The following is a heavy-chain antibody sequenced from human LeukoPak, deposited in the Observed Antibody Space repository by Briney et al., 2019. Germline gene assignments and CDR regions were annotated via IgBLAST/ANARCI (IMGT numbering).Heavy chain of an antibody. CDR1: GFTFSSYA. J-gene: IGHJ4*02. CDR3: ATEGGTGTRFDY. Sequence: PGGSLRLSCAASGFTFSSYAMSWVRQAPGKGLYCVSAISGSGTGTYYADSVKGRFTISRDNSKNTLYLQMNSLRAEDPAVYYCATEGGTGTRFDYWGQGTLVTVSS. CDR2: ISGSGTGT. V-gene: IGHV3-23*01. D-gene: IGHD1-7*01.